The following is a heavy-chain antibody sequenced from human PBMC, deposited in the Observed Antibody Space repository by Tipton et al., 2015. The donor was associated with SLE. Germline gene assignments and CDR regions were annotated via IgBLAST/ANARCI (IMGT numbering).Heavy chain of an antibody. V-gene: IGHV1-2*02. CDR2: INPNSGGT. D-gene: IGHD2-2*01. J-gene: IGHJ1*01. CDR3: ARDLGCSSTSCPSAEYFQH. Sequence: QSGAEVKKPGASVRVSCKASGYTFTGYYMHWVRQAPGQGLEWMGWINPNSGGTNYAQKFQGRVTMTRDTSISTAYMELSRLRSDDTAVYYCARDLGCSSTSCPSAEYFQHWGQGTLVTVSS. CDR1: GYTFTGYY.